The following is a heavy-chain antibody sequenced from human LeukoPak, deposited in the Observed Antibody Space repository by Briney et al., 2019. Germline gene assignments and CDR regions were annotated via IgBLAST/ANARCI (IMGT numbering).Heavy chain of an antibody. J-gene: IGHJ3*01. CDR3: ARGLD. CDR1: GFTFSSYG. Sequence: GGSLRLSCAASGFTFSSYGMHWVRQAPGKGLEWVAVISYDGSNKYYADSVKGRFTISRDNANNSVYLQMNNLRPEDTAVYYCARGLDWGRGTMVTVYS. CDR2: ISYDGSNK. V-gene: IGHV3-30*03.